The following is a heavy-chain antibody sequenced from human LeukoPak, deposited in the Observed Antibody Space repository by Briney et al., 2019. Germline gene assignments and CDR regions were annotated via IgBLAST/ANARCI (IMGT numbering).Heavy chain of an antibody. Sequence: GGSLRLSCAASGFTFNRYAMHWVRQAPGKGLEWVAVMSYDGSDIQYADSVKGRFTISRDNSKNTLYLQMNSLRAEDTAVYYCAKGSYCSSTSCYTDWGQGTLVTVSS. J-gene: IGHJ4*02. CDR1: GFTFNRYA. CDR3: AKGSYCSSTSCYTD. V-gene: IGHV3-30*04. CDR2: MSYDGSDI. D-gene: IGHD2-2*02.